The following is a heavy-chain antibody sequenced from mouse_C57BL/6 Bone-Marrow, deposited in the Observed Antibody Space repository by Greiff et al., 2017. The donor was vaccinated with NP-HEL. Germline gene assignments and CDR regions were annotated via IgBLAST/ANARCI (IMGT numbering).Heavy chain of an antibody. CDR1: GYTFTSYW. CDR3: ARPTVVATD. D-gene: IGHD1-1*01. CDR2: IDPSDSYT. Sequence: QVQLQQPGAELVMPGASVKLSCKASGYTFTSYWMHWVKQRPGQGLEWIGEIDPSDSYTNYNQKFKGKSTLTVDKSSSTAYMQRSSLTSEDSAVYYCARPTVVATDWGQGTTLTVSS. J-gene: IGHJ2*01. V-gene: IGHV1-69*01.